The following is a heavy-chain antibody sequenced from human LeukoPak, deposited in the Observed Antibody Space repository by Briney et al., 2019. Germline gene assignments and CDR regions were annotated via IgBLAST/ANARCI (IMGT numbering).Heavy chain of an antibody. V-gene: IGHV1-2*02. CDR3: ARDLEVSSVNLGLDP. Sequence: GASVKVSCKASGYTXAGYYMHWVRQAPGQGLEWMGWINPNSGGTDYAQNFQGRVTLTRDTSLSTAYMELSRLGSDDTAVYFCARDLEVSSVNLGLDPWGQGTLVTVSS. J-gene: IGHJ5*02. CDR2: INPNSGGT. D-gene: IGHD7-27*01. CDR1: GYTXAGYY.